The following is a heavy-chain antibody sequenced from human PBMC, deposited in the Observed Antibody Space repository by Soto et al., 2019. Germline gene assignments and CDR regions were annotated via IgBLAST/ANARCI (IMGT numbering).Heavy chain of an antibody. D-gene: IGHD3-9*01. V-gene: IGHV3-53*01. Sequence: VGSLRLSCAASGFSVTDHYMTWVRQAPGKGLEWVSVLYTGGSAYYGDSVKGRFTISRDSSTNTLYLQMNSLKVGDTAFYFCARSFNDWTTYFDYWSEGTLVTVSS. CDR1: GFSVTDHY. CDR3: ARSFNDWTTYFDY. J-gene: IGHJ4*02. CDR2: LYTGGSA.